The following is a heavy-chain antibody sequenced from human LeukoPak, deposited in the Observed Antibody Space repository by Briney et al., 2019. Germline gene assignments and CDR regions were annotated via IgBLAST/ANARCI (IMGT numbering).Heavy chain of an antibody. D-gene: IGHD5-24*01. CDR3: ARDREMATIGGGWYFDL. V-gene: IGHV4-4*07. J-gene: IGHJ2*01. CDR2: MYTSGST. CDR1: GGSISSYY. Sequence: SETLSLTCTVSGGSISSYYWSWIRQPPGKGLEWIGRMYTSGSTNYNPSLKSRVTMSVDRSKNQFSLKLSSVTAADTAVYYCARDREMATIGGGWYFDLWGRGTLVTVSS.